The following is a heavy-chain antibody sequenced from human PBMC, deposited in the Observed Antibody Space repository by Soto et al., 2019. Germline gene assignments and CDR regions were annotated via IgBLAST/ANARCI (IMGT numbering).Heavy chain of an antibody. J-gene: IGHJ5*02. CDR2: IFYGHGT. CDR1: GGSVTSSTSS. CDR3: ARQPTGYPNWFDA. D-gene: IGHD3-9*01. V-gene: IGHV4-39*01. Sequence: QVQLQESGPGLVNPSETLSLTCTVSGGSVTSSTSSWAWVRQPPGKGLHWIGTIFYGHGTYYNPSLESRVTMSLDTSKIQFSLELTSVTAADTAVYYCARQPTGYPNWFDAWGRGILVIVSS.